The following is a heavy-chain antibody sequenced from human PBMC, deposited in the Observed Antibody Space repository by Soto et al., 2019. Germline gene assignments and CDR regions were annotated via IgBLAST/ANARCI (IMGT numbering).Heavy chain of an antibody. CDR2: IFHDGTA. CDR1: GVSLTSGNW. D-gene: IGHD3-10*01. Sequence: TLSLTCAVSGVSLTSGNWWTWVRQSPQRGLEYIGEIFHDGTANYYPSFERRVAMSVDTSRNQFSLKLTSVTAADTAVYFCARLVYDPRLNYMYFDFWGPGTLVTVSS. V-gene: IGHV4-4*01. CDR3: ARLVYDPRLNYMYFDF. J-gene: IGHJ4*02.